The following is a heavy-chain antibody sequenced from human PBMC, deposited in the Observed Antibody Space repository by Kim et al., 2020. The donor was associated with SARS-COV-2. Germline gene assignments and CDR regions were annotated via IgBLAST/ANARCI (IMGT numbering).Heavy chain of an antibody. J-gene: IGHJ4*02. CDR3: ARGLDY. V-gene: IGHV4-39*01. CDR1: AGSISSSPYY. Sequence: SETLSLTCTVSAGSISSSPYYWGWIRQPPGKGLEWIGSIFYSGTTYYNPSLKSRLTISVATSKNQFSLKLTSVTAAHTAVYYCARGLDYWGQGTLVTVSS. CDR2: IFYSGTT.